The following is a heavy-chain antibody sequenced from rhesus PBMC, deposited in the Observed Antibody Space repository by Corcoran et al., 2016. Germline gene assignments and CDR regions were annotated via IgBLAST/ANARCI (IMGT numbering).Heavy chain of an antibody. V-gene: IGHV4S10*01. CDR1: GGSISDSYR. D-gene: IGHD6S26*01. CDR2: IYGSSTST. Sequence: QVQLQESGPGVVKPSETLSLTCAVSGGSISDSYRWSWIRQPPGKGLEWIGYIYGSSTSTNYHPSRKSLVTISKDTSKNQFSLKLSSVTTADTAVYYCARGSSNWSVDYWGQGVLVTVSS. J-gene: IGHJ4*01. CDR3: ARGSSNWSVDY.